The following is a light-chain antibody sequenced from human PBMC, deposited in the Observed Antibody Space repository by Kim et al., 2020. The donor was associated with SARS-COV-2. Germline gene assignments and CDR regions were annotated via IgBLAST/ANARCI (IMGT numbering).Light chain of an antibody. CDR2: AAS. CDR1: QSISSTF. Sequence: PGERATRSCRASQSISSTFVACYQQKLGQAPRLLIFAASSRAAGTPDRFSGSGSGTDFTLTISRVEPDDFAVYYCQQFSTSPPAYTFGQGTKLEI. CDR3: QQFSTSPPAYT. V-gene: IGKV3-20*01. J-gene: IGKJ2*01.